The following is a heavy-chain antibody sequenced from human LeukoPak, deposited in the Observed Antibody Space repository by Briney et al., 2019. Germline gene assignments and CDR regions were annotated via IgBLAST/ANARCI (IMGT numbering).Heavy chain of an antibody. CDR3: ARGYCSGGSCYSFDY. V-gene: IGHV4-59*01. D-gene: IGHD2-15*01. Sequence: SETLSLTCTVSGGSISSYYWSWIRQPPGKGLEWIGYIYYSGSTNYNPSLKSRVTISVDTSKNQFSLKLSSVTAADTAVYYCARGYCSGGSCYSFDYWGQGTLVTVSS. CDR2: IYYSGST. CDR1: GGSISSYY. J-gene: IGHJ4*02.